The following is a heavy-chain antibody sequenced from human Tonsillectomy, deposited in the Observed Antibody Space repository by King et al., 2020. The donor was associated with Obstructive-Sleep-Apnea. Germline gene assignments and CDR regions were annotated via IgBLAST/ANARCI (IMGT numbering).Heavy chain of an antibody. CDR1: GFTFSNYA. V-gene: IGHV3-23*04. J-gene: IGHJ4*02. D-gene: IGHD3-3*01. Sequence: VQLVESGGGLVQPGGSPRLSCAASGFTFSNYAMSWVRQAPGKGLEWVSAISGSGGSTYYADSVKDRFTISRDNSKNTLSLQMNNVRAEDTALYYCAKVSYYDVWSGYPCSFDYWGQGTLVTVSS. CDR2: ISGSGGST. CDR3: AKVSYYDVWSGYPCSFDY.